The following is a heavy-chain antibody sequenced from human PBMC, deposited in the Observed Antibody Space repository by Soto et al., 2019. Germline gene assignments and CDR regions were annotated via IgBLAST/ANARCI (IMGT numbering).Heavy chain of an antibody. CDR2: IYYSGST. Sequence: SETLSLTCTVSGGSISSSSYYWGWIRQPPGKGLEWIGSIYYSGSTYYNPSLKSRVTISVDTSKNQFSLKLSSVTAADTAVYYCARHTYIAVAGDYFDYWGQGTLVTVSS. J-gene: IGHJ4*02. D-gene: IGHD6-19*01. CDR1: GGSISSSSYY. CDR3: ARHTYIAVAGDYFDY. V-gene: IGHV4-39*01.